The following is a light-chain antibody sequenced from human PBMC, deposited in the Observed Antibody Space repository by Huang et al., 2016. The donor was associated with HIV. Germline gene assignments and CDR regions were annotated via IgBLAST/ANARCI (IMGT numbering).Light chain of an antibody. V-gene: IGKV3-15*01. J-gene: IGKJ2*01. CDR1: QRVDTN. Sequence: EIVMTQSPATLSVSPGERASLSCRASQRVDTNVAWDQQKPAQAPRLLIYGASTRATGIPPRFSAFAAGTDFTLTISSLQSEDFAVYYCQQYNNWPYTFGQGTKLEIK. CDR2: GAS. CDR3: QQYNNWPYT.